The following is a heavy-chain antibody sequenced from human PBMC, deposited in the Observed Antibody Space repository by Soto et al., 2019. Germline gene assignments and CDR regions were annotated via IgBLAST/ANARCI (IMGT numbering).Heavy chain of an antibody. V-gene: IGHV4-4*07. J-gene: IGHJ4*02. Sequence: QVQLQESGPGLVKASETLSLTCTVSGGSMFSYYWSWIRQPAGKGLEWIARIYGSWGTNYNPSLKRRVPMSLDTSKNKFSLRLTSVTAADTAVYYCAREGASSYASRHFDNWGPGTLVTVSS. CDR2: IYGSWGT. CDR1: GGSMFSYY. CDR3: AREGASSYASRHFDN. D-gene: IGHD3-16*01.